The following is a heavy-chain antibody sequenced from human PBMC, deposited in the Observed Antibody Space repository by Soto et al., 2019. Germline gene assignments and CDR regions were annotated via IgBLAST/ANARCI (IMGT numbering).Heavy chain of an antibody. Sequence: GASVKVSCNASGYTFTSYAMHWVRQAPGQMLECMGWINAGNGNTKYXXKFQGRVXXTRDTSASTAXVELSXLRSEATAVXYCARALDDYYDSCLDYCGQGTLVTSP. CDR2: INAGNGNT. V-gene: IGHV1-3*01. CDR3: ARALDDYYDSCLDY. J-gene: IGHJ4*02. CDR1: GYTFTSYA. D-gene: IGHD3-22*01.